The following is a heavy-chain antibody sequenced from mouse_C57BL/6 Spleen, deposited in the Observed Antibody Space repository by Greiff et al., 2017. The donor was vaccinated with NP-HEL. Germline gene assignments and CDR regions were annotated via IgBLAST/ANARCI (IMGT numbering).Heavy chain of an antibody. CDR1: GYAFSSSW. Sequence: QVQLKQSGPELVKPGASVKISCKASGYAFSSSWMNWVKQRPGKGLEWIGRIYPGDGDTNYTGKFKGKVTLTADNSSSTVYMQLSSLTSEDSAVYFCARRGGSSHAMDYWGQGTSVTVSS. CDR3: ARRGGSSHAMDY. CDR2: IYPGDGDT. D-gene: IGHD1-1*01. J-gene: IGHJ4*01. V-gene: IGHV1-82*01.